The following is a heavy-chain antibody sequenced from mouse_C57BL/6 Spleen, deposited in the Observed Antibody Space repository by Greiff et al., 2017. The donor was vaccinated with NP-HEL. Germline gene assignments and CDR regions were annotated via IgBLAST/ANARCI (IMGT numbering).Heavy chain of an antibody. CDR3: ASSFYDYDSYYYAMGY. V-gene: IGHV1-53*01. D-gene: IGHD2-4*01. J-gene: IGHJ4*01. CDR1: GYTFTSYW. CDR2: INPSNGGT. Sequence: VQLQQPGTELVQPGASVKLSCTASGYTFTSYWMHWVKQRPGQGLAWVGNINPSNGGTNYYETFKSKATLTVDKSSSTAYMQLSSLTSEVSAVYYCASSFYDYDSYYYAMGYWGQGTSVTVAT.